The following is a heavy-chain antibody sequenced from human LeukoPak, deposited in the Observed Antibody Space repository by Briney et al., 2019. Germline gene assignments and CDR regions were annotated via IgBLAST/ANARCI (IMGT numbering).Heavy chain of an antibody. J-gene: IGHJ6*02. CDR3: AKDLVAAAGTYYYYGMDV. D-gene: IGHD6-13*01. CDR2: ISYDGSNK. V-gene: IGHV3-30*18. CDR1: GFTFSSYG. Sequence: PGGSVRLSCGASGFTFSSYGMHWVRQAPGKGLEWVAVISYDGSNKYYADSVKGRFTISRDNSKNTLYLQMNSLRAEDTAVYYCAKDLVAAAGTYYYYGMDVWGQGTTVTVSS.